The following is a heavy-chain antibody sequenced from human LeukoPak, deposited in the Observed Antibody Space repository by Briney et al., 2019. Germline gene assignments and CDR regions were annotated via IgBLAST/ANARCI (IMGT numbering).Heavy chain of an antibody. V-gene: IGHV3-21*01. J-gene: IGHJ4*02. CDR2: ISSSSSYI. CDR3: ARAEVEMATIFFDY. CDR1: GFTFSSYS. Sequence: GGSLRLSCAASGFTFSSYSMNWVRQAPGKGLEWVSSISSSSSYIYYADSVKVRFTISRDNAKNSLYLQMNSLRAEDTAVYYCARAEVEMATIFFDYWGQGTLVTVSS. D-gene: IGHD5-24*01.